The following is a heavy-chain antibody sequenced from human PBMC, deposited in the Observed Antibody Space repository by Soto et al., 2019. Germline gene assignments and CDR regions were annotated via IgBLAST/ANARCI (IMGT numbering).Heavy chain of an antibody. D-gene: IGHD2-2*01. CDR3: ASHNCSSTSCYSDSYYYYGMDV. J-gene: IGHJ6*02. V-gene: IGHV4-34*01. CDR2: INHSGST. Sequence: QVQLQQWGAGLLKPSETLSLTCAVYGGSFSGYYWSWIRQPPGKGLEWIGEINHSGSTNYNPSLKSRVTISVDTSKNQFSLKLSSVTAADTAVYYCASHNCSSTSCYSDSYYYYGMDVWGQGTTVTVSS. CDR1: GGSFSGYY.